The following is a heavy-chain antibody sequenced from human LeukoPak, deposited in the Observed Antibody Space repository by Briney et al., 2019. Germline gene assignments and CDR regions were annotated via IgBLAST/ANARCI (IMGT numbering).Heavy chain of an antibody. V-gene: IGHV6-1*01. CDR2: TFHRSRWSN. J-gene: IGHJ4*02. D-gene: IGHD1-26*01. CDR1: GDSVSSNSAT. CDR3: ARVGGGSGSYSPFDS. Sequence: SQTLSLTCAVSGDSVSSNSATWDWIRQSPSRGLEWLGRTFHRSRWSNVYAESVKSRITINPDTSKNQFSLQLNSVTPEDTAVYYCARVGGGSGSYSPFDSWGQGILVTVSS.